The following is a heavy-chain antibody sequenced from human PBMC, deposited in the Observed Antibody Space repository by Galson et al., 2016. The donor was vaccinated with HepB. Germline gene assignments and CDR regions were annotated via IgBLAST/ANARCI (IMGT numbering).Heavy chain of an antibody. CDR1: GASISNNYW. J-gene: IGHJ4*02. CDR3: TRGTLGTSATMAFDY. CDR2: IYQTGTA. Sequence: TLSLTCAVSGASISNNYWWGWVRQSPEKGLEWIGEIYQTGTANYNPSFTRRATIAVDTSKNQISLRLDSVTAAETAVYYCTRGTLGTSATMAFDYWGQGTLVSVSS. V-gene: IGHV4-4*02. D-gene: IGHD4/OR15-4a*01.